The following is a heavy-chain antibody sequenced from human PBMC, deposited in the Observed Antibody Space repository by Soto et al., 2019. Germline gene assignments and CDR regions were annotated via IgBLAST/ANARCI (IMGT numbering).Heavy chain of an antibody. J-gene: IGHJ4*02. CDR2: ISAYNGNT. D-gene: IGHD3-10*01. CDR1: GYTFTSYG. V-gene: IGHV1-18*01. CDR3: ARSKVVRGVIYYFDY. Sequence: GASVKVSCKASGYTFTSYGISWVRQAPGQGLEWMGWISAYNGNTNYAQKLQGRVTMTTDTSTSTAYMELRSLRSDDTAVYYCARSKVVRGVIYYFDYWGQGTLVTVSS.